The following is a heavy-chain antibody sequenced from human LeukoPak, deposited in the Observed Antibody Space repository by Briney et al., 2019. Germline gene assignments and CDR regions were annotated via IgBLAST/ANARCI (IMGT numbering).Heavy chain of an antibody. CDR1: GYTFTSYY. CDR3: AREGRDFGPHKLAGFDC. CDR2: INPKSGGT. V-gene: IGHV1-2*02. D-gene: IGHD1-1*01. Sequence: ASVKVSCKASGYTFTSYYMHWVRQAPGQGLEWMGWINPKSGGTNYAQKFQGRVTMTRDTSISTAYMELSGLRSDDTAVYYCAREGRDFGPHKLAGFDCWGQGTLVTVSS. J-gene: IGHJ4*02.